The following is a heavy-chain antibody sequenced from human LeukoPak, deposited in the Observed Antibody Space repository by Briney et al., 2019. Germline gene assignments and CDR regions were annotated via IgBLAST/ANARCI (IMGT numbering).Heavy chain of an antibody. CDR1: GFTFRGYA. D-gene: IGHD3-22*01. CDR2: ISGSGGST. V-gene: IGHV3-23*01. CDR3: AKEAMIVVVMNDY. Sequence: GGSWRFSCPASGFTFRGYAMSWFRKAPGKGLEWVSAISGSGGSTYYADSVKGRFTISRDNSKNTLYLQMNSLRAEDTAVYYCAKEAMIVVVMNDYWGQGTLVTVSS. J-gene: IGHJ4*02.